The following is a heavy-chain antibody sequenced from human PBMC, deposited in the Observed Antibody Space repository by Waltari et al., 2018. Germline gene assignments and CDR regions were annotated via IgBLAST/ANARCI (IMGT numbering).Heavy chain of an antibody. CDR3: AGGLKGSSGRYEGY. CDR1: GFTCGTHA. V-gene: IGHV3-21*01. CDR2: ISSRGNDI. Sequence: EVQLVESGGGLVKPGGSLSLTCEACGFTCGTHAMNWVRQAPGKGLEWVSSISSRGNDIYYEDSLKGRFTISRDNSKNSLYLQIDSLRADDMAVYYCAGGLKGSSGRYEGYWGQGTLVTVAS. J-gene: IGHJ4*02. D-gene: IGHD6-19*01.